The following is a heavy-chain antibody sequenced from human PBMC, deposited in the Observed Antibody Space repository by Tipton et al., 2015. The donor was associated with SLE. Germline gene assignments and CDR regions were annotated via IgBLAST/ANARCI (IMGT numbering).Heavy chain of an antibody. CDR3: AKDGPYGDYVVGYFDY. D-gene: IGHD4-17*01. CDR2: MNPNSGNT. V-gene: IGHV1-8*01. J-gene: IGHJ4*02. CDR1: GYTFTSYD. Sequence: QLVQSGAEVKKPGASVKVSCKASGYTFTSYDINWVRQATGQGLEWMGWMNPNSGNTGSAQKFQGRVTMTRNTSISTAYMELSSLRAEDTAVYYCAKDGPYGDYVVGYFDYWGQGTLVTVSS.